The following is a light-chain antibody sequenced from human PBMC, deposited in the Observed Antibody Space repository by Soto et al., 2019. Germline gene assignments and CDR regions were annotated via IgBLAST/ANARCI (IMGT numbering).Light chain of an antibody. Sequence: EIVMTQSPATLSVSPGERATLSCRASQSVSSNLAWYQQKPGLAPRLLICDASSRATGIPDRFSGSGSGTDFTLTISRLEPEDFAVYYCQQYGSSPITFGQGTRLEIK. CDR2: DAS. J-gene: IGKJ5*01. V-gene: IGKV3D-20*01. CDR3: QQYGSSPIT. CDR1: QSVSSN.